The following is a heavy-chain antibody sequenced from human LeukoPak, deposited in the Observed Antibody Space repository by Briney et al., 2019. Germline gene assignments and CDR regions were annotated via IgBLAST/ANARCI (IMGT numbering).Heavy chain of an antibody. CDR1: GYTFTSYA. Sequence: ASVKVSCKASGYTFTSYAMHWVRQAPGQRLEWMGWINAGDGNTKYSQKFQGRVTITRDTSASTAYMELSSLRSEDTAVYYCTRPYYYDSSGYYNWFDPWGQGTLVTVSS. CDR3: TRPYYYDSSGYYNWFDP. V-gene: IGHV1-3*01. D-gene: IGHD3-22*01. J-gene: IGHJ5*02. CDR2: INAGDGNT.